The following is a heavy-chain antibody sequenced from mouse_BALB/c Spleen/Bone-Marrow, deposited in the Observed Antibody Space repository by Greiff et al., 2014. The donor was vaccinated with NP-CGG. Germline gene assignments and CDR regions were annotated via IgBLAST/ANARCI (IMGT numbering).Heavy chain of an antibody. D-gene: IGHD4-1*01. CDR3: ARNGDWVFAY. Sequence: EVQLQQSGTVLARPGASLRLSCKASGYTFTNYYINWMKQRPGQGLEWIGDIYPGNNDAKYTQKFKAKAKLTAVTSTSTADMELSSLTNEDSAVYYCARNGDWVFAYWDQGTLVTVSA. CDR2: IYPGNNDA. J-gene: IGHJ3*01. CDR1: GYTFTNYY. V-gene: IGHV1-5*01.